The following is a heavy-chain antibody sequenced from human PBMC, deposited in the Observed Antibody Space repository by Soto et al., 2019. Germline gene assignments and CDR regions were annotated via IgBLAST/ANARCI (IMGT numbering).Heavy chain of an antibody. V-gene: IGHV5-51*01. Sequence: GESLKISCKGSGYSFTSYWIGWVRQMPGKGLEWMGIIYPGDSNTRYSPSLQGQVTISVDKSISTAYLQWSSLKTTDTAMYYCARHAYDFWSGHPNPRYYYGMDVWGQGTTVTVSS. CDR1: GYSFTSYW. CDR2: IYPGDSNT. CDR3: ARHAYDFWSGHPNPRYYYGMDV. J-gene: IGHJ6*02. D-gene: IGHD3-3*01.